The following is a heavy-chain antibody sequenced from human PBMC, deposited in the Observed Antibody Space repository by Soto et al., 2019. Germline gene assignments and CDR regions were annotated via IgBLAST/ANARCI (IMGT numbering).Heavy chain of an antibody. Sequence: QVQLVQSGAEVKKPGASVKVSCKASGYTFTSYDIYWVRQATGHGLEWMGWMNPNRGNTDYAQKSQSRLIMTRNTSMSTAYMELSSLRSEDTAVYYCARGIKYYDSGEDAFDIWGQGTMVTVSS. CDR3: ARGIKYYDSGEDAFDI. CDR1: GYTFTSYD. CDR2: MNPNRGNT. V-gene: IGHV1-8*01. D-gene: IGHD3-10*01. J-gene: IGHJ3*02.